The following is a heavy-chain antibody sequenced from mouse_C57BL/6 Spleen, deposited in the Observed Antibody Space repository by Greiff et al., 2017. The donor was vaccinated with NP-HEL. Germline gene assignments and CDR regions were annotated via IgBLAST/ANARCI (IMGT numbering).Heavy chain of an antibody. CDR1: GYTFTSYW. D-gene: IGHD1-1*01. J-gene: IGHJ2*01. Sequence: VQLQQPGAELVKPGASVKLSCKASGYTFTSYWMQWVKQRPGQGLEWIGEIDPSDSYTNYNQKFKGKATLTVDTSSSTAYMQLSSLTSEDSAVYYCVRHYGSRDYFDYWGQGTTLTVSS. CDR3: VRHYGSRDYFDY. CDR2: IDPSDSYT. V-gene: IGHV1-50*01.